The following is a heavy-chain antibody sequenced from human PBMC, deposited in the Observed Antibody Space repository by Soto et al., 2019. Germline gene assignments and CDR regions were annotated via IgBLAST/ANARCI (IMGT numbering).Heavy chain of an antibody. CDR1: GKSLSGYY. D-gene: IGHD1-26*01. Sequence: QVQLQQWGAGLLKPSETLSLTCAVYGKSLSGYYWCWIRQPPGTALERIGEINHSGNTNYNPSLKGGVTISVDTSKNHLCLNLGSVAAADTAMYYCARHHVRGRTIAGAAEFWGQGILVTVSS. CDR3: ARHHVRGRTIAGAAEF. CDR2: INHSGNT. V-gene: IGHV4-34*01. J-gene: IGHJ4*02.